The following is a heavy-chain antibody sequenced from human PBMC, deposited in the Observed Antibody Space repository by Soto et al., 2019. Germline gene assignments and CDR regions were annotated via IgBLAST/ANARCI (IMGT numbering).Heavy chain of an antibody. D-gene: IGHD3-9*01. CDR3: ARGKILTGFRY. J-gene: IGHJ4*02. Sequence: SETLSLTCTVSGGSVSSGSYYWSWIRQPPGKGLEWIGYIYYSGSTNYNPSLKSRVTISVDTSKNQFSLKLSSVTAADTAVYYCARGKILTGFRYWGQGTLVTV. CDR1: GGSVSSGSYY. CDR2: IYYSGST. V-gene: IGHV4-61*01.